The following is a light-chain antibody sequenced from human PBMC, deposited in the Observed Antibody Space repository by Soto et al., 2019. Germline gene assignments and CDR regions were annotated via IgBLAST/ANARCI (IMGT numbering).Light chain of an antibody. J-gene: IGKJ1*01. CDR2: GAS. V-gene: IGKV3D-15*01. CDR1: QSVSSN. Sequence: EVVMTQSPATLSVSPGERATLSCRASQSVSSNLAWYQQRPGQAPRLLIYGASTRATGIPARFSGSGSGTEFTLTINSLQVQDFAVYYCQQHNNWPPWTFGQGTKVDIK. CDR3: QQHNNWPPWT.